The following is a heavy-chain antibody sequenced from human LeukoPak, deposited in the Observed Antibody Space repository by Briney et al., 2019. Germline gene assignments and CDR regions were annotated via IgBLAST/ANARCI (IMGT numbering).Heavy chain of an antibody. CDR3: ARLTMVRGVLDRFDY. CDR2: IYPGDSDT. CDR1: GYSFTSYW. V-gene: IGHV5-51*01. J-gene: IGHJ4*02. D-gene: IGHD3-10*01. Sequence: GESLKISCKGSGYSFTSYWIGWVRQMPGKGLEWVGIIYPGDSDTRYSPSFQGQVTISADKSISTAYLQWSSLKASDTAMYYCARLTMVRGVLDRFDYWGQGTLVTVSS.